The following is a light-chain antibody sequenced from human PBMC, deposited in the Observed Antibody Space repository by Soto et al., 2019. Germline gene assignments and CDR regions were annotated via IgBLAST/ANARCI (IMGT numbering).Light chain of an antibody. CDR3: QQRTNWLT. V-gene: IGKV3D-20*02. Sequence: EMVLTPSPGTLSLSPGDRATLSCRASQSVSNDYVAWVQQKPGQTPRLLIYSVSSRATGGPARFSGSGSGTDFTLTISSLEPEDFAVYYCQQRTNWLTFGGGTKVDIK. CDR2: SVS. J-gene: IGKJ4*01. CDR1: QSVSNDY.